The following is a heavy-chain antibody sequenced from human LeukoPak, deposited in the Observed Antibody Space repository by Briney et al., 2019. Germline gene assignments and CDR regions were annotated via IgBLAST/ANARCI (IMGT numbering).Heavy chain of an antibody. CDR2: HSSSGGYT. J-gene: IGHJ5*02. V-gene: IGHV3-21*06. D-gene: IGHD4-17*01. Sequence: KTGGSLRLSCAVSGFTFRTYSMNWVRQAPGKGQEWVSSHSSSGGYTNYADSVKGRFTISRDNAKNSLFLQMNSLRVEDTAVYYCAKDLDYANWFDPWGQGTLVTISS. CDR1: GFTFRTYS. CDR3: AKDLDYANWFDP.